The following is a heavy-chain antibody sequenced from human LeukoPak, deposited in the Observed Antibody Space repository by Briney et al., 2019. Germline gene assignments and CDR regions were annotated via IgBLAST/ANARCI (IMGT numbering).Heavy chain of an antibody. CDR2: IYYSGST. CDR3: AREDSSGYLDY. Sequence: PSETLSLTCSVSGGSINNYWWNWIRQPPGKGLEWIGYIYYSGSTNYNPSLKSRVTISVDTSKNQFSLKLSSVTAADTAVYYCAREDSSGYLDYWGQGTLVTVSS. D-gene: IGHD3-22*01. J-gene: IGHJ4*02. CDR1: GGSINNYW. V-gene: IGHV4-59*12.